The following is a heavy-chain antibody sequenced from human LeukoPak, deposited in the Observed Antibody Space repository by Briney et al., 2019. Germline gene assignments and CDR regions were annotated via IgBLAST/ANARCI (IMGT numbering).Heavy chain of an antibody. J-gene: IGHJ4*02. D-gene: IGHD2-2*02. CDR1: GFTFSSYG. V-gene: IGHV3-23*01. Sequence: PGGSLRLSCAASGFTFSSYGMSWVRQTPGKGLEWVSAISGSGGSTYYADSVKGRFTISRDNSKNTLYLQMNSLRAEDTAVYYCARELSPAIFFTTDYWGQGTLVTVS. CDR3: ARELSPAIFFTTDY. CDR2: ISGSGGST.